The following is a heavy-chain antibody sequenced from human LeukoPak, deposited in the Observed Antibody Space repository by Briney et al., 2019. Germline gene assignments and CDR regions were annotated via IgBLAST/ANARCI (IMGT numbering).Heavy chain of an antibody. V-gene: IGHV1-69*02. CDR3: ARSMVRGVIIKLGAFDI. Sequence: SVKVSCKASGGTFSSYTISWVRQAPGQGLEWMGRIIPILGIANYAQKFQGRVTITADKSTSTAYMELGSLRSEDTAVYYCARSMVRGVIIKLGAFDIWGQGTMVTVSS. CDR2: IIPILGIA. J-gene: IGHJ3*02. CDR1: GGTFSSYT. D-gene: IGHD3-10*01.